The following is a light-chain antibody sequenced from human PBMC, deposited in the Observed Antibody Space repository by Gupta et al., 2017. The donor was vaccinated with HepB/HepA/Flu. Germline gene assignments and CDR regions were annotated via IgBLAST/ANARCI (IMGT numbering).Light chain of an antibody. J-gene: IGKJ4*01. V-gene: IGKV2-28*01. CDR1: QSLLHSNGYNY. CDR3: MQALQTPLT. CDR2: LGS. Sequence: DIVMTQSRLSLPVTPGEPASISCRSSQSLLHSNGYNYLDWYLQKPGQSPQLLIYLGSNRASGVPDRFSGSGSGTDFTLKIIRVEAEDVGIYYCMQALQTPLTFGGGTKVEIK.